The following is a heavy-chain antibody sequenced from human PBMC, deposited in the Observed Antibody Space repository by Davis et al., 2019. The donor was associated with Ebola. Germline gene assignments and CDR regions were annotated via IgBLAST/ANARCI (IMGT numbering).Heavy chain of an antibody. Sequence: MPSETLSLTCTVSGGSISGDYWSWIRQPPGERLEWIGYIYHNGRTNYNPSLKRRVTISIDTSKNQFSLNLNSVTAADTAVYYCARHLQYRSNWFYPWGQGTLVTVSS. CDR1: GGSISGDY. J-gene: IGHJ5*02. CDR3: ARHLQYRSNWFYP. D-gene: IGHD2-2*01. V-gene: IGHV4-59*08. CDR2: IYHNGRT.